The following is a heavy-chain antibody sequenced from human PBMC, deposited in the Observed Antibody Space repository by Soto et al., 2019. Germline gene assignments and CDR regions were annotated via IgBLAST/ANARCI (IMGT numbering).Heavy chain of an antibody. CDR1: GGSISSSSYY. D-gene: IGHD2-15*01. CDR2: IYYSGST. Sequence: QLQLQESGPGLVKPSETLSLTCTVSGGSISSSSYYWGWIRQPPGKGLEWIGSIYYSGSTYYNPALKGRVTLSVATSKNQFPLKLSSVTAAATSVYYCARQPLYCSGGSCYPFYYYSYMDVWGKGTTVTVSS. CDR3: ARQPLYCSGGSCYPFYYYSYMDV. V-gene: IGHV4-39*01. J-gene: IGHJ6*03.